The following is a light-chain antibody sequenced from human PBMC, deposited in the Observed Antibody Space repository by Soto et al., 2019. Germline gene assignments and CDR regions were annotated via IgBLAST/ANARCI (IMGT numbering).Light chain of an antibody. Sequence: DIVMTQSPLSLPVTPGEPASISCRSSQSLLHSNGYNYLDWYLQKPGQSPQLLIYLGSNRASGGPDRFSGSGSGTDFTLKISRVEAEDVGVYYWQQALQTPPAFGQGTKLEIK. CDR1: QSLLHSNGYNY. J-gene: IGKJ2*01. CDR3: QQALQTPPA. CDR2: LGS. V-gene: IGKV2-28*01.